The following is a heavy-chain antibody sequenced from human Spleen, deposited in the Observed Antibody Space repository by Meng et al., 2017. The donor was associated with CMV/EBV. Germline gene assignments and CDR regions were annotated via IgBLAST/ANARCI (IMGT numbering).Heavy chain of an antibody. CDR3: AKETDYTSSTGLLDY. V-gene: IGHV3-43D*03. CDR1: GFTFDAYA. D-gene: IGHD6-6*01. J-gene: IGHJ4*02. CDR2: ISWDGSTI. Sequence: GESLKISCAASGFTFDAYAMHWVRQAPGKGLEWVSLISWDGSTIYYADSVKGRFTIYRDNSKNSLYLQMNSLSAEDSALYYCAKETDYTSSTGLLDYWGQGTLVTVSS.